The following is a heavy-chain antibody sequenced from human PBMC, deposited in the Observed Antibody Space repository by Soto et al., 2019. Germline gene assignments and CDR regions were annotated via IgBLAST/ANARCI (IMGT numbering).Heavy chain of an antibody. D-gene: IGHD3-9*01. V-gene: IGHV4-59*01. CDR3: ARNGDILTGYALDY. J-gene: IGHJ4*02. Sequence: LSLTCTGSGGSISSYYWSWIRQPPGKGLEWIGYIYYSGSTNYNPSLKSRVTISVDTSKNQFSLKLSSVTAADTAVYYCARNGDILTGYALDYWGQGTLVTVSS. CDR2: IYYSGST. CDR1: GGSISSYY.